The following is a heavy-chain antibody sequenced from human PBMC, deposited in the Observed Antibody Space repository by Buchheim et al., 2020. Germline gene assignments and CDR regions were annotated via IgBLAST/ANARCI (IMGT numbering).Heavy chain of an antibody. D-gene: IGHD5-12*01. CDR3: ARDLATILRYYYYYGMDV. CDR2: IKKDGSEK. J-gene: IGHJ6*02. Sequence: EVQLVESGGGLVQPGGSLRLSCAASGFTFSSYWMSWVRQAPGKGLEWVSNIKKDGSEKYYVDSVKGRFTISRDNAKKSLYLQMNSLRAEDTAVYYCARDLATILRYYYYYGMDVWGQGTT. CDR1: GFTFSSYW. V-gene: IGHV3-7*01.